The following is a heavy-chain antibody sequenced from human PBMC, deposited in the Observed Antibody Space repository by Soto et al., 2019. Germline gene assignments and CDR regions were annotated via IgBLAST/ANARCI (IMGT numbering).Heavy chain of an antibody. CDR1: GFTFSSYD. CDR3: ARARGDSSSWYSDYGMDV. CDR2: IGTAGDT. V-gene: IGHV3-13*04. D-gene: IGHD6-13*01. Sequence: PGGSLRLSCAASGFTFSSYDMHWVRQATGKGLEWVSAIGTAGDTYYPGSVKGRFTISRENAKNSLYLQMNSLRAGDTAVYYCARARGDSSSWYSDYGMDVWGQGTTVTVSS. J-gene: IGHJ6*01.